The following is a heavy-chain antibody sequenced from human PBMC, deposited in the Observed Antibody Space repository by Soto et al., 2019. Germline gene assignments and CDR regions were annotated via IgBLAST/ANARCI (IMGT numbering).Heavy chain of an antibody. D-gene: IGHD6-19*01. Sequence: SETLSLTCTVSGDSISRYFWSWIRQPPGKGLEWIGYVYYSGSTNYNPSLKSRVTISIDMSKNQFSPTLSSVTAADTAVYYCASIAVDENYFDYWGPGALVTVSS. CDR1: GDSISRYF. CDR3: ASIAVDENYFDY. CDR2: VYYSGST. J-gene: IGHJ4*02. V-gene: IGHV4-59*01.